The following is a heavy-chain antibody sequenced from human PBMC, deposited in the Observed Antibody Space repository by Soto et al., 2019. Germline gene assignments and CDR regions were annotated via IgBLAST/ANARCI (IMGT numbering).Heavy chain of an antibody. CDR2: ISYDGSNK. CDR1: GFTFSSYA. Sequence: QVQLVESGGGVVQPGRSLRLSCAASGFTFSSYAMHWVRQAPGKGLEWVAVISYDGSNKYYADSVKGRFTISRDNSKNTLYLQMNGLRAEDTAVYYCARDPRGATSKGGFDYWGQGTLVTVSS. V-gene: IGHV3-30-3*01. D-gene: IGHD5-12*01. CDR3: ARDPRGATSKGGFDY. J-gene: IGHJ4*02.